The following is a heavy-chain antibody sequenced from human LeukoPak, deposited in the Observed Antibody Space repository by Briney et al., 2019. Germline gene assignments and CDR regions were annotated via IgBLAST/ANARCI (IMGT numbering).Heavy chain of an antibody. CDR3: AKDLVLTMIVVVMGVDY. V-gene: IGHV3-30*02. D-gene: IGHD3-22*01. Sequence: GGSLRLSCAASGFTFSSYGMHWVRQAPGKGLEWVAFIRYDGSNKYYADSVKGRLTISRDNSKNTLYLQMNSLRAEDTAVYYCAKDLVLTMIVVVMGVDYWGQGTLVTVSS. J-gene: IGHJ4*02. CDR1: GFTFSSYG. CDR2: IRYDGSNK.